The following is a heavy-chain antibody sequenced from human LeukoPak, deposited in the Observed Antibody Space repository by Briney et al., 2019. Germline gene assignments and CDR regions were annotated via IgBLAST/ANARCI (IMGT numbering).Heavy chain of an antibody. D-gene: IGHD3/OR15-3a*01. J-gene: IGHJ4*02. CDR2: TYYSGST. CDR1: GGSISSGGYY. CDR3: ASAIGAGGDFGLDY. Sequence: SETLSLTCTVSGGSISSGGYYWSWIRQHPGKGLEWIGYTYYSGSTYYNPSLKSRVTISVDTSKNQLSLKLSSVTAADTALYYCASAIGAGGDFGLDYWGQGTLVTVSS. V-gene: IGHV4-31*03.